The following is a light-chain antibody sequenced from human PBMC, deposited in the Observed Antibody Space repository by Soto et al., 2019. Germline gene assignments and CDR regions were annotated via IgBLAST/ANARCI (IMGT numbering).Light chain of an antibody. CDR1: QNITSNF. V-gene: IGKV3-20*01. CDR3: QQYDSSQFT. CDR2: GAS. J-gene: IGKJ3*01. Sequence: EIVLTQSPGTLSLSPGKRATLSCRASQNITSNFLAWYQQKPGQAPRLLIHGASSRAAGIPDRFSGRGSGTDFTLTITRLEPEDFAVYYCQQYDSSQFTFGPGTTVDI.